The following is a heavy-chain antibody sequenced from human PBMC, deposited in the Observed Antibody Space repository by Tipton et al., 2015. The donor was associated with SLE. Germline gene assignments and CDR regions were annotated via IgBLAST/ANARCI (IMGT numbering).Heavy chain of an antibody. J-gene: IGHJ2*01. D-gene: IGHD4-11*01. CDR2: IYTNENT. Sequence: LRLSCTVSGGSISSYYWSWLRQPAGGGLEWIGRIYTNENTNYNPSLKRRVTMAVDTSKNHLSLKLNSVTAAGTAVYYGAREFLNPVTTVHYYFDLWGRGTLVTVSS. CDR1: GGSISSYY. V-gene: IGHV4-4*07. CDR3: AREFLNPVTTVHYYFDL.